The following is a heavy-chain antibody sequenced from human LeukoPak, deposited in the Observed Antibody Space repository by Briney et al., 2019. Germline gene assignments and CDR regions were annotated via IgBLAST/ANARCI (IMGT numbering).Heavy chain of an antibody. J-gene: IGHJ4*02. D-gene: IGHD3-22*01. CDR1: GGSISSSNW. V-gene: IGHV4-4*02. Sequence: LETLSLTCAVSGGSISSSNWWSWVRQPPGKGLEWIEEIYHSGSTNYSPSLKSRVTVSVDNSRNDFSLSLTSVSAADTVVYYCARGIPGYFGTSGYYYEYWGQGTLVTVSS. CDR3: ARGIPGYFGTSGYYYEY. CDR2: IYHSGST.